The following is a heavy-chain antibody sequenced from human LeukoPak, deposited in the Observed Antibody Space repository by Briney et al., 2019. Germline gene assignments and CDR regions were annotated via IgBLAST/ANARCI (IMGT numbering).Heavy chain of an antibody. V-gene: IGHV3-64*01. J-gene: IGHJ3*02. Sequence: GGSLRLSCAASGFTFSTSVMHWVRQAPGKGLEHVSAINSNGGSTYYGNSVKGRFTISRDNSKNTLYLQMGSLRPEDMAVYYCARLTSTIPDAFDIWGQGTMVTVSS. D-gene: IGHD3-3*01. CDR3: ARLTSTIPDAFDI. CDR2: INSNGGST. CDR1: GFTFSTSV.